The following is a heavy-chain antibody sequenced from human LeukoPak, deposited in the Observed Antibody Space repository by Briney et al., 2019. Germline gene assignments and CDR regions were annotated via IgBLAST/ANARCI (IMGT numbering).Heavy chain of an antibody. CDR2: ISSSSSYI. Sequence: PGGSLRLSCAASGFTFSSYSMNWVRQAPGKGLEWVSSISSSSSYIYYADSVKGRFTISRDNAKNSLYLQMNSLRAEDTAVYYCARVYCSGGDCYSAFDIWGQGTMVTVSS. V-gene: IGHV3-21*01. D-gene: IGHD2-15*01. J-gene: IGHJ3*02. CDR3: ARVYCSGGDCYSAFDI. CDR1: GFTFSSYS.